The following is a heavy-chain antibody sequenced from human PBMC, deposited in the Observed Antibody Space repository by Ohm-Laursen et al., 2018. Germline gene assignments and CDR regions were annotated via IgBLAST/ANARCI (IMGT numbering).Heavy chain of an antibody. CDR2: IKQDGSEK. Sequence: SLRLSCTASGFTFNSFVMSWVRQAPGKGLEWVANIKQDGSEKYYVDSVKGRFTISRDNAKNSLYLQMNSLRAEDTAVYYCARGQQLVPSNFDYWGQGTLVTVSS. CDR1: GFTFNSFV. J-gene: IGHJ4*02. D-gene: IGHD6-13*01. V-gene: IGHV3-7*01. CDR3: ARGQQLVPSNFDY.